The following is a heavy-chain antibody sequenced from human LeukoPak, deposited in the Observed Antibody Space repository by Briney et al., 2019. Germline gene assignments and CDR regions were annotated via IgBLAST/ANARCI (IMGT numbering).Heavy chain of an antibody. CDR1: GFTFSSYS. V-gene: IGHV3-21*01. Sequence: GGSLRLSCAAYGFTFSSYSMNWVRQAPGKGLEWVSFISTSSSYIYYADSVKGRFTVSRDYAKNSLYLQMNSLRVEDTAVYYCAKVAKYFYGPETYYFFEQWGQGTPVTASS. CDR2: ISTSSSYI. J-gene: IGHJ4*02. D-gene: IGHD3-10*01. CDR3: AKVAKYFYGPETYYFFEQ.